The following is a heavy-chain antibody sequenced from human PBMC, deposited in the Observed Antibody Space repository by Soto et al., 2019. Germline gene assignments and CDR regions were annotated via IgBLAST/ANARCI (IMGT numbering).Heavy chain of an antibody. CDR3: ARVSLDYDYVWGSYRPNRFDP. J-gene: IGHJ5*02. V-gene: IGHV1-18*04. D-gene: IGHD3-16*02. Sequence: ASVKVSCKASGYTFTSYGISWVRQAPGQGLEWMGWISAYNGNTNYAQKLQGRVTMTTDTSTSTAYMELRSLRSDDTAVYYCARVSLDYDYVWGSYRPNRFDPWGQGTLVIVSS. CDR1: GYTFTSYG. CDR2: ISAYNGNT.